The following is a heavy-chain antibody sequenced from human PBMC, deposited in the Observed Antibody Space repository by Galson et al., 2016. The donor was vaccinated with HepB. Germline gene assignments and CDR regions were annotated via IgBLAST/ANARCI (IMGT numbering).Heavy chain of an antibody. CDR3: ATRPAAGSPYYFDY. V-gene: IGHV1-18*01. D-gene: IGHD6-13*01. CDR2: INTSKGNT. J-gene: IGHJ4*02. Sequence: SVKVSCKASGYTFTSYVLSWARQAPGQGLEWMGWINTSKGNTHYPQKFQDRVTLTIDTSTSTAYMDLRSLRSDDTAVYYCATRPAAGSPYYFDYWGQGTLVTVSS. CDR1: GYTFTSYV.